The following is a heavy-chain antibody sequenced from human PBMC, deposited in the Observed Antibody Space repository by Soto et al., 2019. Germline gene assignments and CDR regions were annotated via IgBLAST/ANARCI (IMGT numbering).Heavy chain of an antibody. CDR3: ARNLAAGDY. CDR2: INPSGGST. J-gene: IGHJ4*02. D-gene: IGHD6-13*01. V-gene: IGHV1-46*01. CDR1: GYTFTSFY. Sequence: QVQLVQSGAEVKKPGASVKVSCKASGYTFTSFYIHWVRQAPGQGLEWMGIINPSGGSTNYAQKFQGSVIVTRDTSTSTVYMELSSLKSEDTAVYYCARNLAAGDYWGQGTLVTVSS.